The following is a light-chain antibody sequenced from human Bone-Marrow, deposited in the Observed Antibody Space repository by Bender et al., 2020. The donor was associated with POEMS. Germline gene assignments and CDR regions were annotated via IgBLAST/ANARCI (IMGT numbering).Light chain of an antibody. V-gene: IGLV1-44*01. CDR3: ATWDDRMTAWV. CDR1: SSNIGAHA. J-gene: IGLJ3*02. Sequence: QSVLTQPPSASGTPGQRVTISCSGGSSNIGAHAVNWYQHLPGTAPKLLIYSSHRRPSEVPDRFSGSLSGTSASLAISGLQSEDEAAYFCATWDDRMTAWVFGGGTNLTVL. CDR2: SSH.